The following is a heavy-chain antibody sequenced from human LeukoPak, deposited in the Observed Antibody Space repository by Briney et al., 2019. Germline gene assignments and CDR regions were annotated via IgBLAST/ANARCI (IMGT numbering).Heavy chain of an antibody. V-gene: IGHV1-69*05. Sequence: SVKVSCKASGGTFSSYAISWVRQAPGQGLEWMGGIIPIFGTANYAQKFQGRVTITTDESTSTAYMELSSLRSEDTAVYYCARGSSGWLGVFVYWGQGTLVTVSS. CDR3: ARGSSGWLGVFVY. D-gene: IGHD6-19*01. CDR1: GGTFSSYA. J-gene: IGHJ4*02. CDR2: IIPIFGTA.